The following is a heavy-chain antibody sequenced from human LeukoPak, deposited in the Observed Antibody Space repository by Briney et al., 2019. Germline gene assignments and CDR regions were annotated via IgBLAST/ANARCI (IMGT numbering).Heavy chain of an antibody. CDR3: ARVGSGLSVDI. V-gene: IGHV1-69*13. J-gene: IGHJ3*02. D-gene: IGHD3-3*01. CDR1: GGTFSSYA. Sequence: VASVKVSCKASGGTFSSYAISWVRQAPGQGLEWMGGIILIFGTANYAQKFQGRVTITADESTSTAYMELSSLRSEDTAVYYCARVGSGLSVDIWGQGTMVTVSS. CDR2: IILIFGTA.